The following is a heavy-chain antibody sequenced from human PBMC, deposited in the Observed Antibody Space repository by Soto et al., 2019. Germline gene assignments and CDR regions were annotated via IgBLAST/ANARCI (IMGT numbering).Heavy chain of an antibody. J-gene: IGHJ6*02. D-gene: IGHD2-15*01. CDR3: TRVKLAATSPKPGMDV. Sequence: EMQLVESGGGLVQPGGSLRLSCAASGFTFSDHYMDWVRQAPGKGLEWVGRIRNKANSYFTEYAASVKGRFTISRDDSKNSLYLQMYRMKTEDTAVYYCTRVKLAATSPKPGMDVWGQGTTVTVSS. CDR1: GFTFSDHY. CDR2: IRNKANSYFT. V-gene: IGHV3-72*01.